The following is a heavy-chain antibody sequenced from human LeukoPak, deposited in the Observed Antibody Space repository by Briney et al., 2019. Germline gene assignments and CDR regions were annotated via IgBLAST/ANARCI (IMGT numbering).Heavy chain of an antibody. CDR3: ARRYVGGFDY. V-gene: IGHV1-2*02. D-gene: IGHD3-10*01. Sequence: ASVNVSCKASGYTFTGDYLHWVRQAPGQGLEWMGWINPNSGGTRYAQKLQGRVTMTRDTSIITAYMELSRLRSDDTAVYYCARRYVGGFDYWGQGTLVTVSS. CDR1: GYTFTGDY. CDR2: INPNSGGT. J-gene: IGHJ4*02.